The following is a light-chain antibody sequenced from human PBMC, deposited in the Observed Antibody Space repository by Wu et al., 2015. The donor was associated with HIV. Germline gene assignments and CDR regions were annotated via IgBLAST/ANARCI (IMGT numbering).Light chain of an antibody. CDR2: DSS. V-gene: IGKV3-11*01. Sequence: DIVLTQSPVILSLSPGERATLSCRASQTVNSYLAWYQQRSGQAPRLLIYDSSIRATGIPARFRGSGSGTDFTLTISSVDPEDFAVYYCHQYGSALPHTFGRGTKLEI. J-gene: IGKJ2*01. CDR1: QTVNSY. CDR3: HQYGSALPHT.